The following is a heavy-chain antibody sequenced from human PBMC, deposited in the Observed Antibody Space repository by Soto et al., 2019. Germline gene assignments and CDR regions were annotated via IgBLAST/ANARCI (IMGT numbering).Heavy chain of an antibody. J-gene: IGHJ6*02. CDR3: AKSHIDYGMDV. CDR1: GFTFSSYG. Sequence: GGSLRLSCAASGFTFSSYGMHWVRQAPGKGLEWVAVISYDGSNKYYADSVKGRFTISRDNSKNTPYLQMNSLRAEGTAVYYCAKSHIDYGMDVWGQGTTVTVSS. V-gene: IGHV3-30*18. CDR2: ISYDGSNK.